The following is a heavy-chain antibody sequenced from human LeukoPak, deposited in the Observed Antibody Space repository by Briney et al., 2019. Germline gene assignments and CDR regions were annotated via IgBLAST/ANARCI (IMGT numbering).Heavy chain of an antibody. J-gene: IGHJ4*02. CDR1: GLTFSSSW. V-gene: IGHV3-7*01. CDR3: ARDLAFGRLDY. CDR2: INPDGIKR. Sequence: GGSLRLSCAVSGLTFSSSWMDWVRQAPGKGLEWVASINPDGIKRYSADSVKGRFTISRDNARNSLSLQMDSLRVEDTAFYYCARDLAFGRLDYWGQGVLVTVSS. D-gene: IGHD2/OR15-2a*01.